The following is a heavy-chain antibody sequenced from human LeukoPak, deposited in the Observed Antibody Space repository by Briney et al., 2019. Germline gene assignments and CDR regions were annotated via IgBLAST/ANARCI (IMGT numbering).Heavy chain of an antibody. Sequence: PGGSLRLSCAASGFTFSSYWMSWLRQAPGKGLEWVANIKQDGSEKYYVDSVKGRCTISRDNAKNSLYLQMNSLRAEDTAVYYCAKGTAPQDTAMVDYWGQGTLVTVSS. D-gene: IGHD5-18*01. V-gene: IGHV3-7*01. CDR3: AKGTAPQDTAMVDY. CDR1: GFTFSSYW. CDR2: IKQDGSEK. J-gene: IGHJ4*02.